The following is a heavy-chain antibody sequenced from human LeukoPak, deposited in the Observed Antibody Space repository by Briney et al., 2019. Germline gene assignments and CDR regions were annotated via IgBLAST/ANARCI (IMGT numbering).Heavy chain of an antibody. V-gene: IGHV3-11*01. J-gene: IGHJ6*02. Sequence: KPGGSLRLSCAASGFTFSDYYMSWIRRAPGKGLEWVSYISTSGTTIYYADSVKGRFTISRDNAKNSLYLQMNSLRAEDTAVYYCARELIEGYYGMDVWGQGTTVTVSS. CDR1: GFTFSDYY. CDR2: ISTSGTTI. CDR3: ARELIEGYYGMDV.